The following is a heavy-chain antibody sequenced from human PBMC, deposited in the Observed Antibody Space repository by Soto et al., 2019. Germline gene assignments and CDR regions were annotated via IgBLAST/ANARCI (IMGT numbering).Heavy chain of an antibody. CDR1: GFTFSSYW. Sequence: GGSLRLSCAASGFTFSSYWMSWVRQAPGKGLEWVANIKQDGSEKYYVDSVKGRFTISRDNAKNSLYLQMNSLRAEDTAVYYCARVLLWGPWYRMDVWGQGNTVTVSS. CDR2: IKQDGSEK. V-gene: IGHV3-7*03. CDR3: ARVLLWGPWYRMDV. D-gene: IGHD3-10*01. J-gene: IGHJ6*02.